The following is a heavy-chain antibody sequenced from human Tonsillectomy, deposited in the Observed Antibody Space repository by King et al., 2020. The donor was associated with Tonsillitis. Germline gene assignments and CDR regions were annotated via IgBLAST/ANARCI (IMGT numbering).Heavy chain of an antibody. D-gene: IGHD6-13*01. V-gene: IGHV3-30*04. CDR3: ARARAESSSTNWFDP. CDR1: RFTFTKYA. CDR2: ISYEGSDK. Sequence: VQLVESGGGLVQPGRSLRLSCAASRFTFTKYAMHWVRQAPGKGLEWVAVISYEGSDKYYADSVKGRFTISRDNSKNTLYLQMNSLRAEDTAVYYCARARAESSSTNWFDPWGQGTLVTVSS. J-gene: IGHJ5*02.